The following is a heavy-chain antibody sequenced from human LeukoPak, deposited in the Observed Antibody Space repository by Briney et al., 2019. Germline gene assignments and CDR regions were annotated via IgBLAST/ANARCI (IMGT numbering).Heavy chain of an antibody. CDR1: GYTFTSYG. J-gene: IGHJ4*02. CDR2: ISTYNGDT. D-gene: IGHD3-16*01. Sequence: ASVKVSCKASGYTFTSYGISWVRQAPGQGLEWMGWISTYNGDTNYAQKLQGRVTMTTDTSMSTAYMELRSLRSDDTAVYYCAREGLGELTLDYWGQGTLVTVSS. V-gene: IGHV1-18*01. CDR3: AREGLGELTLDY.